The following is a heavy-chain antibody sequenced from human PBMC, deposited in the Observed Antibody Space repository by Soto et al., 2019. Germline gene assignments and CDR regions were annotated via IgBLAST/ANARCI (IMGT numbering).Heavy chain of an antibody. J-gene: IGHJ5*02. Sequence: QVQLQESGPGLVKPSQTLSLTCTVSGGSITSGGYYWSWIRQHPGKGLEWVGYIYYSGFTYYNPSLTRRATIAVDTYMSQFSLKLSSVTAADAAVYYCARSVFPWGQGTLVTVSS. CDR2: IYYSGFT. CDR1: GGSITSGGYY. CDR3: ARSVFP. V-gene: IGHV4-31*03.